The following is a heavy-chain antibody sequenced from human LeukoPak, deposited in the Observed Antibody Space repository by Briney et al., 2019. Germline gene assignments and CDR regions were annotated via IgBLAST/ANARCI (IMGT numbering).Heavy chain of an antibody. V-gene: IGHV4-59*01. CDR2: IYHSGST. Sequence: PSETLTLTCTLYGGSISTYYWSWIRQPPGKALEWIGYIYHSGSTNYNPSLKSRVTISVDTSKNQFSLKLSSVTAADTAVYYCARGGGYASPIGYWGQGALVTVSS. J-gene: IGHJ4*02. D-gene: IGHD5-12*01. CDR1: GGSISTYY. CDR3: ARGGGYASPIGY.